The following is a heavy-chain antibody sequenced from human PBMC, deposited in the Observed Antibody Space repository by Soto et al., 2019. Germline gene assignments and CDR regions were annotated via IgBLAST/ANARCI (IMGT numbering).Heavy chain of an antibody. J-gene: IGHJ4*02. CDR3: ASERVRGYSYGYGGFDY. CDR2: ISSSSSTI. Sequence: EVQLVESGGGLVQPGGSLRLSCAASGFTFSSYSMNWVRQAPGKGLEWVSYISSSSSTIYYADSVKGRFTISRDNAKNSLYLQMNSLRDEDTAVYYCASERVRGYSYGYGGFDYWGQGTLVTVSS. D-gene: IGHD5-18*01. CDR1: GFTFSSYS. V-gene: IGHV3-48*02.